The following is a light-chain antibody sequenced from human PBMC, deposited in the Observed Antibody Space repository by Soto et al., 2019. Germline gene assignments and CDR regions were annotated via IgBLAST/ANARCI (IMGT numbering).Light chain of an antibody. CDR1: QDIRNK. CDR3: QQYGYSPIT. Sequence: SPSSLSASVGARVTITCRASQDIRNKLGWFQQKPGKAPELLIYAASNLQSGVPSRFSGSGSGTDFTLTISSLEPEDFAVYYCQQYGYSPITFGQGTRLEIK. V-gene: IGKV1-6*01. J-gene: IGKJ5*01. CDR2: AAS.